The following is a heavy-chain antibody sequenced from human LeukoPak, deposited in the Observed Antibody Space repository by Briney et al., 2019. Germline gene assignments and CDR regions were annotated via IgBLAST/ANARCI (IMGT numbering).Heavy chain of an antibody. V-gene: IGHV1-18*01. D-gene: IGHD2-2*01. CDR2: ISAYNGNT. Sequence: ASVKVSCKASGYTFTSYGISWVRQAPGQGLEWMGWISAYNGNTNYAQKLQGRVTMTTDTSTSTAYMELRSLRSDDTAVYYCARLMQDIVVVEGYFDYWGQGTLVIVSS. CDR1: GYTFTSYG. CDR3: ARLMQDIVVVEGYFDY. J-gene: IGHJ4*02.